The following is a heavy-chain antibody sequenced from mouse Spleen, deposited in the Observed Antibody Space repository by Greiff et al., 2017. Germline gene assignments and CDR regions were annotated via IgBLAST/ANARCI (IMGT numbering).Heavy chain of an antibody. V-gene: IGHV1-62-2*01. CDR3: ARHEEHYYGSYWYFDV. J-gene: IGHJ1*01. CDR1: GYTFTEYT. CDR2: FYPGSGSI. Sequence: VKLQESGAELVKPGASVKLSCKASGYTFTEYTIHWVKQRSGQGLEWIGWFYPGSGSIKYNEKFKDKATLTADKSSSTVYMELSRLTSEDSAVYFCARHEEHYYGSYWYFDVWGAGTTVTVSS. D-gene: IGHD1-1*01.